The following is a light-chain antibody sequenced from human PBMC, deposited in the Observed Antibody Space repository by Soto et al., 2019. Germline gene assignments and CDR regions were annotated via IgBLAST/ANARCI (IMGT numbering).Light chain of an antibody. CDR3: QKYNTWLWT. Sequence: EVVMTQSPATLSVSPGERVTLSCRASQSINAHLAWYQQKPGQAPRLLIHGASTRATGIPARFSGSGFGSEVIQRIRSLQAIDFAVYECQKYNTWLWTFGRGSKVQIQ. J-gene: IGKJ1*01. CDR2: GAS. CDR1: QSINAH. V-gene: IGKV3-15*01.